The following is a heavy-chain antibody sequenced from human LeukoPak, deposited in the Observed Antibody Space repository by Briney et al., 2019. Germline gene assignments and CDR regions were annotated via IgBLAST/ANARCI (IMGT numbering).Heavy chain of an antibody. D-gene: IGHD3-10*02. CDR1: GFTVSDNY. CDR3: ARDKRDVRGVTPGAFDI. Sequence: GGSLRLSCAASGFTVSDNYMSWVRLAPGKGLEWVSVIYSGGSTSYADSVKGRFTISRDISKNTLYLQMNSLRAEDTAVYYCARDKRDVRGVTPGAFDIWGQGTMATVPS. CDR2: IYSGGST. J-gene: IGHJ3*02. V-gene: IGHV3-53*01.